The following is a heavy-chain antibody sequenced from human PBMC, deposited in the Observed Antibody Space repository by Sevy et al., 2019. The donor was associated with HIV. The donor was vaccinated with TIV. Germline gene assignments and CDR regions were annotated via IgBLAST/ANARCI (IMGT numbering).Heavy chain of an antibody. Sequence: GGSLRLSCAGSGFTFSHYGMHWVRQPPGKGLEWVAVISYDGANKNNADSVKGRFTISRDNSKNTVYRHMNSLRADDTAVYYCARDKLTTTETYFDYWGQGTLVTVSS. J-gene: IGHJ4*02. CDR3: ARDKLTTTETYFDY. D-gene: IGHD4-4*01. CDR1: GFTFSHYG. CDR2: ISYDGANK. V-gene: IGHV3-30*03.